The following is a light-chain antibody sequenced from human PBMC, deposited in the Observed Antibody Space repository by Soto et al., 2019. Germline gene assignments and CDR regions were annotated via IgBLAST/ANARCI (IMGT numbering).Light chain of an antibody. J-gene: IGKJ2*01. CDR1: QSVSSSY. CDR2: GAS. CDR3: QQYGRGHT. V-gene: IGKV3-20*01. Sequence: EIVLTQSPGTLSLSPGERATLSCRASQSVSSSYLAWYQQKPGQAPRLLIYGASSRATGIPDRFSGSGSGTDFTLTISRLEPEDFVVYYCQQYGRGHTFGQGTKLEIK.